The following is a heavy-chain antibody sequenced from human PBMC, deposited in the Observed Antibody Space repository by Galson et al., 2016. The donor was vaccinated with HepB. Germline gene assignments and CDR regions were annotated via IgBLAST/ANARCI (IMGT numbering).Heavy chain of an antibody. Sequence: SVKVSCKASGYTFVSYGITWVRQAPGQGLEWMGWISSYNGNTKCAQKFQDRVTMTTDTSTSTAYMEVMSLRSDDTAVYYCARVRPSNTVVPTAAKYNWFDPWGQGTLVIVSS. V-gene: IGHV1-18*01. CDR3: ARVRPSNTVVPTAAKYNWFDP. CDR2: ISSYNGNT. J-gene: IGHJ5*02. CDR1: GYTFVSYG. D-gene: IGHD2-2*01.